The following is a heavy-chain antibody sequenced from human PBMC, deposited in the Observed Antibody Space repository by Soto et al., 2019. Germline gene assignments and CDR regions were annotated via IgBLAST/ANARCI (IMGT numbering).Heavy chain of an antibody. CDR1: GFAFSVYA. J-gene: IGHJ1*01. CDR3: AKYSELPYEAYLQQ. CDR2: ISSNGGRT. D-gene: IGHD1-7*01. Sequence: GGSLRLSCAASGFAFSVYAMSWVRQAPGKGLEWVSAISSNGGRTFYADSLRGRFTISRDNSKSALYLQMNNLRAEDTAIYYCAKYSELPYEAYLQQWGQGTLVTVSS. V-gene: IGHV3-23*01.